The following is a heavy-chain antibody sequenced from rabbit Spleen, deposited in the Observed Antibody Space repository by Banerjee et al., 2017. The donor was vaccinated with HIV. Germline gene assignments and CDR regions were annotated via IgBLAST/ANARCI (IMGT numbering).Heavy chain of an antibody. CDR3: ASAYSDVDFNL. J-gene: IGHJ4*01. CDR1: GFSFSSGYY. Sequence: QQLVESGGGLVKPGASLTLTCKASGFSFSSGYYMSWVRQAPGKGLEWIGCTGTGSGSTYYASWAKGRFTISKTSSTTVTLQMTSLTAADTATYFCASAYSDVDFNLWGPGTLVTVS. D-gene: IGHD6-1*01. CDR2: TGTGSGST. V-gene: IGHV1S40*01.